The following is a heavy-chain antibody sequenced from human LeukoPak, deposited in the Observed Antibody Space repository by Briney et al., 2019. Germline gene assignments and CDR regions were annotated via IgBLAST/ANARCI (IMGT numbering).Heavy chain of an antibody. D-gene: IGHD6-19*01. V-gene: IGHV3-7*01. J-gene: IGHJ6*03. CDR2: IKQDGSMK. CDR3: AKIGVSSGWYFIPYYYYYMDV. Sequence: PGGSLRLSCAASGFTFSNYWMSWVRQAPGKGLEWVAHIKQDGSMKIYVDSVKGRFTVSRDNAENPLYLLMNSLRAEDTAVYYCAKIGVSSGWYFIPYYYYYMDVWGKGTTVTISS. CDR1: GFTFSNYW.